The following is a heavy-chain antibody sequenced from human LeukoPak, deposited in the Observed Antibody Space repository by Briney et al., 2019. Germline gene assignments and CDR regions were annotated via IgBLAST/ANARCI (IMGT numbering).Heavy chain of an antibody. D-gene: IGHD4-17*01. V-gene: IGHV4-59*01. Sequence: SETLSLTCTVSGGSISSYYWNWIRQPPGKGLEWIGYIYYSSLTNHNPSLRSRVTISVDTPKNQFSLKLSSVTAADTAVYFCAGDDYGGDYWGQGTLVTVSS. J-gene: IGHJ4*02. CDR2: IYYSSLT. CDR3: AGDDYGGDY. CDR1: GGSISSYY.